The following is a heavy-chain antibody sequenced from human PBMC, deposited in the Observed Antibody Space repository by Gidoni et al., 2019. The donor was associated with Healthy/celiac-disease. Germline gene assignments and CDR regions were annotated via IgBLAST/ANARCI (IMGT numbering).Heavy chain of an antibody. CDR2: ISSSSSYI. J-gene: IGHJ4*02. V-gene: IGHV3-21*01. CDR1: AFTFSSYS. Sequence: EVQLVESGGGLVKPGGSLRLSCAASAFTFSSYSMNWVRQAPGKGLEWVSSISSSSSYIYYADSVKGRFTISRDNAKNSLYLQMNSLRAEDTAVYYCARTVLYYYDSSGYHYYFDYWGQGTLVTVSS. CDR3: ARTVLYYYDSSGYHYYFDY. D-gene: IGHD3-22*01.